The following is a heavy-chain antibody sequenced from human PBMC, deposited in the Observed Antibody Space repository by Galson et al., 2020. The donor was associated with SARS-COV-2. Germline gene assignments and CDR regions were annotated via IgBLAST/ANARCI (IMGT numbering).Heavy chain of an antibody. V-gene: IGHV4-34*01. CDR1: GGSFSGYY. D-gene: IGHD4-17*01. Sequence: SETLSLTCAVYGGSFSGYYWSWIRQPPGKGLEWIRAIKHIGSTNYNPSLKSPVTISVDTSKNQFSLKLSSVTAADTAGYYCARGRAVTTFFGILSWFDPWGQGTLGTVSS. J-gene: IGHJ5*02. CDR3: ARGRAVTTFFGILSWFDP. CDR2: IKHIGST.